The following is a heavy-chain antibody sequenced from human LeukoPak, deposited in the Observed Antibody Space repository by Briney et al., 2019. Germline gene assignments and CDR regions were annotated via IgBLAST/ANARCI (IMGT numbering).Heavy chain of an antibody. J-gene: IGHJ4*02. Sequence: SETLTLTCTVSGGSISSYYWSWIRQPPGKGLEWIGYIYYSGSTNYNPSLKSRVTISVDTSKNQFSLKLSSVTAADTAVYYCARLPPLGYCSSTSCHFDYWGQGTLVTVSS. D-gene: IGHD2-2*01. CDR2: IYYSGST. V-gene: IGHV4-59*08. CDR3: ARLPPLGYCSSTSCHFDY. CDR1: GGSISSYY.